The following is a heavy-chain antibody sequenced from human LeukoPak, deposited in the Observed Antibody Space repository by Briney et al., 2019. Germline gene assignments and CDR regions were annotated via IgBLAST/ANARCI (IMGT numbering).Heavy chain of an antibody. CDR2: ISRSGATT. Sequence: PGGSLRLSCAASGFTFNNYAMDWVRQAPGKGPEWVSLISRSGATTYYADSVKGRFTISRDNSRNTLYLQMTSLRAEDTAVYYCARDPGDRWFFDLWGRGTLVTVSS. D-gene: IGHD7-27*01. V-gene: IGHV3-23*01. J-gene: IGHJ2*01. CDR3: ARDPGDRWFFDL. CDR1: GFTFNNYA.